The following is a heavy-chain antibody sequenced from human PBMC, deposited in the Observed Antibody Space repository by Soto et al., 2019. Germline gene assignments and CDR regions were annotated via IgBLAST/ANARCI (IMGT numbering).Heavy chain of an antibody. Sequence: WASVKVSCKTSGGPFNNHAINWVRQAPGQGLEWLGLVIPTLGTADYAKKVQGRVTMTADEVTNTAYMELSSLRSDDTGVYYCASDYGEIDAFDIWGQGTSVNVSS. D-gene: IGHD3-10*01. CDR2: VIPTLGTA. J-gene: IGHJ3*02. CDR1: GGPFNNHA. V-gene: IGHV1-69*11. CDR3: ASDYGEIDAFDI.